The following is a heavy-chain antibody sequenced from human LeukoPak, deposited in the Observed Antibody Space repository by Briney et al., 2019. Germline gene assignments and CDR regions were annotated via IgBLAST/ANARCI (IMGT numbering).Heavy chain of an antibody. Sequence: GESLKISCKASGYIFTSYWIGWVRQMPGKGLEWMGIIYPGDSDTRYSPSFQGLVTISVDKSISPAYLQWSSLTASDTAMYYCMRGADSSWYYYSDYWGQGTLVTVSS. D-gene: IGHD6-13*01. CDR1: GYIFTSYW. CDR3: MRGADSSWYYYSDY. V-gene: IGHV5-51*01. J-gene: IGHJ4*02. CDR2: IYPGDSDT.